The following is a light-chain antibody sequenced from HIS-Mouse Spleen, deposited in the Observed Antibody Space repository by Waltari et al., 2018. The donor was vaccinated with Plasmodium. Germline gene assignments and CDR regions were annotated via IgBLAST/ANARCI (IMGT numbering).Light chain of an antibody. CDR3: QQDYNLPYT. V-gene: IGKV3D-7*01. CDR2: GAS. Sequence: EIVMTQSPATLSLSPGERATLSGRASQSVSSSYLSWYQQKPGQAPRLLIYGASTRATGIPARFSGSGSGTDFTLTISSLQPEDFAVYYCQQDYNLPYTFGQGTKLEIK. J-gene: IGKJ2*01. CDR1: QSVSSSY.